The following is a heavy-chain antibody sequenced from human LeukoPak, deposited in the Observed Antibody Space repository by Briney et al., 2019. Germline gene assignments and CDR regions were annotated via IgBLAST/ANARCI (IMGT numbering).Heavy chain of an antibody. D-gene: IGHD3-9*01. CDR3: ARAFDWSINWFDP. CDR1: GYTFTGYY. V-gene: IGHV1-2*02. J-gene: IGHJ5*02. CDR2: INPNSGDT. Sequence: ASVKVSCKASGYTFTGYYMHWVRQAPGQGLEWMGWINPNSGDTNYAQKFQGRVTMTRDTSISTAYMELSRLRSDDTAVYYCARAFDWSINWFDPWGQGTLVTVSS.